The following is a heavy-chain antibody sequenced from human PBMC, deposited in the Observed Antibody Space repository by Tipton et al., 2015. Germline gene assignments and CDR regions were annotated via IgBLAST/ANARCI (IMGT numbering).Heavy chain of an antibody. Sequence: GSLRLSCAASGFTFSTYGMNWVRQAPGKGLEWVSHINDRSSHIYYADSVKGRFTISRDNAKNSLYLQMNSLRADDTAVYYCAKRAVAGIPFHYWGQGTLVTVSS. D-gene: IGHD6-13*01. V-gene: IGHV3-48*01. CDR3: AKRAVAGIPFHY. CDR1: GFTFSTYG. J-gene: IGHJ4*02. CDR2: INDRSSHI.